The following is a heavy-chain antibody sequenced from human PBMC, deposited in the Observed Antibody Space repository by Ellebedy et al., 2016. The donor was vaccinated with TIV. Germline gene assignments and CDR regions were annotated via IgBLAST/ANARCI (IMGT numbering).Heavy chain of an antibody. V-gene: IGHV1-2*02. J-gene: IGHJ6*02. D-gene: IGHD3-10*01. CDR2: INPNSGGT. CDR3: ATALASTRGYYYYGMDV. CDR1: GYTFTGYY. Sequence: ASVKVSCXASGYTFTGYYMHWVRQAPGQGLEWMGWINPNSGGTNYAQKFQGRVTMTRDTSISTAYMELSSLRSEDTAVYYCATALASTRGYYYYGMDVWGQGTTVTVSS.